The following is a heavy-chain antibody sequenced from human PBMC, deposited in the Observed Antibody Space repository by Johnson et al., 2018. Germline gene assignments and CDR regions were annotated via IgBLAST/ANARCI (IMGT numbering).Heavy chain of an antibody. J-gene: IGHJ3*02. CDR1: GGSISKNY. D-gene: IGHD3-22*01. CDR3: ARDRIVGSESFDI. V-gene: IGHV4-59*01. CDR2: IYYSGSP. Sequence: QVQLQESGPGLVKPSETLSLTCTVSGGSISKNYWSWIRQPPGKELEWIGYIYYSGSPNYNPSLKSRVTISIDTSKNQFSLKLSSVTAADTAGYYCARDRIVGSESFDIGGQGTMVTVSS.